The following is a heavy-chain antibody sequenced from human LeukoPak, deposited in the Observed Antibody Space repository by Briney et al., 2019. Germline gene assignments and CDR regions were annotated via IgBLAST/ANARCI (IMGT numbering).Heavy chain of an antibody. Sequence: LSGGSLRPSCEVSGFTFTDYWMNWVRQAPGKGPEWVASIRQDGSEKTYVDSVKGRFTISRDNTKNSLSLQLNGLRAEDTAVYYCARDGTAAGLYFDLWGQGTLVTVSS. V-gene: IGHV3-7*01. D-gene: IGHD6-13*01. J-gene: IGHJ4*01. CDR3: ARDGTAAGLYFDL. CDR1: GFTFTDYW. CDR2: IRQDGSEK.